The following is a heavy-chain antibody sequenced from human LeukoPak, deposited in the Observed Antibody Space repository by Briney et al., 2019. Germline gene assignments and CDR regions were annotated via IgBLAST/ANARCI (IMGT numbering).Heavy chain of an antibody. V-gene: IGHV1-18*03. CDR3: ARGSDYYEEGGAFDI. CDR1: GDTFTTYG. Sequence: ASVKVSCKASGDTFTTYGITWVRQAPGQGLEWMGWISGYNGNTNYAQKRQGRVTMTTDTSTSTAYMELRSLRSDDMAVYYCARGSDYYEEGGAFDIWGQGIMVTVSS. J-gene: IGHJ3*02. CDR2: ISGYNGNT. D-gene: IGHD3-22*01.